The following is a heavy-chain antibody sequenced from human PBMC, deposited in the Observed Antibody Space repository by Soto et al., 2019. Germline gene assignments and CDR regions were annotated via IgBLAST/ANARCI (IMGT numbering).Heavy chain of an antibody. D-gene: IGHD6-6*01. CDR1: GFTFSSYS. V-gene: IGHV3-21*01. J-gene: IGHJ4*02. CDR3: ARVSPSIATDY. CDR2: ISSSSSYI. Sequence: LRLSCAASGFTFSSYSMNWVRQAPGKGLEWVSSISSSSSYIYYADSVKGRFTISRDNAKNPLYLQMNSLRAEDTAVYYCARVSPSIATDYWGQGTLVTVSS.